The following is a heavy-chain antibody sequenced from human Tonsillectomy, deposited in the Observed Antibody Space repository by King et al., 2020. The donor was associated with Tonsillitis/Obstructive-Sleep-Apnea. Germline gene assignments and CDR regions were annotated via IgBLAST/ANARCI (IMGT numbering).Heavy chain of an antibody. D-gene: IGHD2-15*01. J-gene: IGHJ3*01. V-gene: IGHV3-21*01. CDR1: GFTFSSYG. Sequence: VQLVESGGGLVKPGESLRLSCAASGFTFSSYGMNWVRQAPGKGLEWVSSISTRSSYIYYADSVQGRFTISRDNAKNSLYLQRNSLTDGDTAIYFCACVRGFRSSSDAFAVWGQRTVVTVSS. CDR2: ISTRSSYI. CDR3: ACVRGFRSSSDAFAV.